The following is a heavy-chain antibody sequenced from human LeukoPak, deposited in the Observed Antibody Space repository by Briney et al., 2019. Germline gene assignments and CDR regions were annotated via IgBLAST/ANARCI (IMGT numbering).Heavy chain of an antibody. CDR2: ISSSSSYI. Sequence: GGSLRLSCAASGFTFSSYSMNRVRQAPGKGLEWVSSISSSSSYIYYADSVKGRFTISRDNAKNSLYLQMNSLRAEDTAVYYCARAVGHYYDSSGSNDYWGQGTLVTVSS. CDR1: GFTFSSYS. CDR3: ARAVGHYYDSSGSNDY. J-gene: IGHJ4*02. V-gene: IGHV3-21*01. D-gene: IGHD3-22*01.